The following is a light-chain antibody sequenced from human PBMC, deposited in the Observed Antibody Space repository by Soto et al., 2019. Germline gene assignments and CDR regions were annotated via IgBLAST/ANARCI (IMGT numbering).Light chain of an antibody. CDR2: SNN. CDR1: SSNIGSNY. Sequence: QAVVTQPPSASGTPGQRVTISCSGSSSNIGSNYVYWYQQLPGTAPKLLIYSNNQRPSGGPVRFSGSQSGTSASLAISGLRSEDEADYYCAAWDDSLSGLYVFGTGTKLTVL. V-gene: IGLV1-47*02. J-gene: IGLJ1*01. CDR3: AAWDDSLSGLYV.